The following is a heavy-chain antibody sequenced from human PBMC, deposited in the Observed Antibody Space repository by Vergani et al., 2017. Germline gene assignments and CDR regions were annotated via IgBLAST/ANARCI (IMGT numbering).Heavy chain of an antibody. D-gene: IGHD3-9*01. CDR3: ARGMYRDEASTGYRLEGMDI. CDR2: IYSTGST. Sequence: QVQLEESGPGLVKPSETLSLTCTVSGGSFNTYYWSWIRQSPGKGLGWIGYIYSTGSTNYNPSLNSRVTMSVDTSKNQFSLKLRSVTAADTAVYFCARGMYRDEASTGYRLEGMDIWGQGTTVTISS. J-gene: IGHJ6*02. CDR1: GGSFNTYY. V-gene: IGHV4-59*13.